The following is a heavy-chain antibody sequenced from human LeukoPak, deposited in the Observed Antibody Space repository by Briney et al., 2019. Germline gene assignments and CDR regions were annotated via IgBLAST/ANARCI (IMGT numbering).Heavy chain of an antibody. D-gene: IGHD3-9*01. J-gene: IGHJ6*03. CDR1: GYSISSGYY. Sequence: SETLSLTCTVSGYSISSGYYWGWIRQPAGKGLEWIGRIYTSGSTNYNPSLKSRVTISVDTSKNQFSLKLSSVTAADTAVYYCARDSPYYDILTGYYRSPELDYYYYMDVWGKGTTVTISS. CDR2: IYTSGST. CDR3: ARDSPYYDILTGYYRSPELDYYYYMDV. V-gene: IGHV4-61*02.